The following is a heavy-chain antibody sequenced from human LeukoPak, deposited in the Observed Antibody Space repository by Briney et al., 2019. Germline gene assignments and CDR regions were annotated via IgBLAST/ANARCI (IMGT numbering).Heavy chain of an antibody. D-gene: IGHD3-22*01. CDR1: GFTFSSCS. CDR3: AKTGSGYYYGDY. V-gene: IGHV3-30*18. J-gene: IGHJ4*02. CDR2: ISYDGSNK. Sequence: PGGSLRLSCAASGFTFSSCSMHWVRQAPGKGLEWVAVISYDGSNKYYADSVKGRFTISRDNSKNTLYLQMNSLRAEDTAVYYCAKTGSGYYYGDYWGQGTLVTVSS.